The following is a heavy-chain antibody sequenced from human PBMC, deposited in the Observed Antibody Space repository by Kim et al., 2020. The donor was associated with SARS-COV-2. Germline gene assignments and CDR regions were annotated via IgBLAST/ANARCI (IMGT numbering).Heavy chain of an antibody. CDR3: ARGGRYPDL. CDR1: GFTFSNYW. CDR2: IKKDGSVQ. V-gene: IGHV3-7*03. J-gene: IGHJ2*01. Sequence: GGSLRLSCAASGFTFSNYWMSWVRQVPGKGLEWMAIIKKDGSVQYSVDSVKGRFTISRDNANNTLYLQMNSLRAEDTAVYFCARGGRYPDLWGRGTLVTVSS.